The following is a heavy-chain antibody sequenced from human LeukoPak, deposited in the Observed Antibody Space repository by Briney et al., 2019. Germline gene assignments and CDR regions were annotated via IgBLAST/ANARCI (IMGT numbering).Heavy chain of an antibody. CDR1: GGSISSRSYY. D-gene: IGHD1-20*01. CDR2: IYYSGST. Sequence: SETLSLTCTVSGGSISSRSYYWGWVRQPPGRGLEWIGSIYYSGSTYYNPSLKSRVTISVDTSKNQFSLKLSSVTAADTAVYYCARDGGSRMEYNWNVFDYWGQGTLVTVSS. J-gene: IGHJ4*02. V-gene: IGHV4-39*07. CDR3: ARDGGSRMEYNWNVFDY.